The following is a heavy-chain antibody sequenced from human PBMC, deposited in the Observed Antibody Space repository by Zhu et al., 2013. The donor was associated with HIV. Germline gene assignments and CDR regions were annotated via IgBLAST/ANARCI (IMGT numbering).Heavy chain of an antibody. J-gene: IGHJ2*01. V-gene: IGHV1-46*01. CDR2: IDPTGVDT. CDR3: ASLPSTVVQPRYFDL. D-gene: IGHD4-17*01. Sequence: QVQLVQSGAEVKTPGASVRVSCTASGYSLTKYYMHWVRQAPGQGLEWMGLIDPTGVDTRYAQNFQGRVTVTSDTSTSAVYMELNSLTSVDTAVYYCASLPSTVVQPRYFDLWGRGTLVTVSS. CDR1: GYSLTKYY.